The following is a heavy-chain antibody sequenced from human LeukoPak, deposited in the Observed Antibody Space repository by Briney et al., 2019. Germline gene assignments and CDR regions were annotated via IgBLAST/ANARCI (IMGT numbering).Heavy chain of an antibody. Sequence: PSETLSLTCTVSGGSISSGDYYWSWIRQPPGKGLEWIGYIYYSGSTYYNPSLKSRVTISVDTSKNQFSLKLSSVPAADTAVYYCARGIAASDWFDPWGQGTLVTVSS. CDR3: ARGIAASDWFDP. V-gene: IGHV4-30-4*01. CDR1: GGSISSGDYY. CDR2: IYYSGST. J-gene: IGHJ5*02. D-gene: IGHD6-13*01.